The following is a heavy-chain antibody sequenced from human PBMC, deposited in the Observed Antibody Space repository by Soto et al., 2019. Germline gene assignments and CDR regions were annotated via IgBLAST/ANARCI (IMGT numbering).Heavy chain of an antibody. CDR2: INHSGST. CDR3: ARGDIVVVPAATKWFDP. CDR1: GGSFSGHY. V-gene: IGHV4-34*01. J-gene: IGHJ5*02. D-gene: IGHD2-2*01. Sequence: TLSLTCTVYGGSFSGHYWIWVRQAPGKGLEWIVEINHSGSTNYNPSLKSRVIISVDTSKNQFSLKLSSVTAADTAVYYCARGDIVVVPAATKWFDPWGRGTLVTVSS.